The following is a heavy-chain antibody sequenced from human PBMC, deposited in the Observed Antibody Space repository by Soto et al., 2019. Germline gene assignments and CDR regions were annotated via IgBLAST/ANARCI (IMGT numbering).Heavy chain of an antibody. D-gene: IGHD6-19*01. Sequence: PSETLCLTCTVSGGSISSGCSSWSWIRQPPGKGLEWIGYIYHSGSTYYNPSLKSRVTISVDRSKNQFSLKLSSVTAADTAVYYCARAGDSSGPVALGYWGQGTLVTVSS. CDR3: ARAGDSSGPVALGY. CDR1: GGSISSGCSS. V-gene: IGHV4-30-2*01. CDR2: IYHSGST. J-gene: IGHJ4*02.